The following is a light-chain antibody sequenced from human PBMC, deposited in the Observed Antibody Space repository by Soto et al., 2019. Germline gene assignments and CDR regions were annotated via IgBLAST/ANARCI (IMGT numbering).Light chain of an antibody. CDR3: QSYDSSLIIYV. V-gene: IGLV1-40*01. CDR2: GNS. Sequence: QSVLTQPPSVSGAPGQRVPISCTGSSSNIGAGYDVHWYQQLPGTAPKLLIYGNSNRPSGVPDRFSGSKSGTSASLAITGLQAEDEADYYCQSYDSSLIIYVFGTGTKLTVL. J-gene: IGLJ1*01. CDR1: SSNIGAGYD.